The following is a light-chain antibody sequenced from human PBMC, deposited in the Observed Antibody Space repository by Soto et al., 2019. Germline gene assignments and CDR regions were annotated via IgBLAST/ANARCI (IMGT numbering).Light chain of an antibody. Sequence: EVVMTQSPGTLSLSPGERATLSCRASQSVRSNYLAWYQQKPGQAPRLLIYGASARATGIPARFSGSGSGTEFTLTISSLESEDSAVYYCQQYSSWPPWTFGQGTKV. CDR2: GAS. V-gene: IGKV3-15*01. J-gene: IGKJ1*01. CDR3: QQYSSWPPWT. CDR1: QSVRSN.